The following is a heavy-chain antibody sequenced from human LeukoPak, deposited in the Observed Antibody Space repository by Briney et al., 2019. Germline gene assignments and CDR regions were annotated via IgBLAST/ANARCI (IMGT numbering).Heavy chain of an antibody. CDR3: VRDLRGVGGDYYYMDV. CDR1: GFIFNTHW. CDR2: INRDGRKT. Sequence: GGSLRLSCVASGFIFNTHWMHWVRQAQGKGMGWVSRINRDGRKTTYADSVRGRFTISRDKAKNTLYLQMNRLRAEDTSVYYCVRDLRGVGGDYYYMDVCGKGTPVTVSS. V-gene: IGHV3-74*01. D-gene: IGHD3-10*01. J-gene: IGHJ6*03.